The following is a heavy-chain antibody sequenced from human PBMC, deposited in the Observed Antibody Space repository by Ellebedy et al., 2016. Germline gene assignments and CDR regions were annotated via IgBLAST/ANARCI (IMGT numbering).Heavy chain of an antibody. D-gene: IGHD6-13*01. CDR1: GYTFSNYF. J-gene: IGHJ4*02. Sequence: ASVKVSCKASGYTFSNYFMHWVRQAPGQRLEWMGWINAGNGNTKYSQKFQGRVTITRDTSASTAYMELSSLRSEDTAVYYCAREVIGADGIQPNYDSWGQGTLVTVSS. CDR3: AREVIGADGIQPNYDS. V-gene: IGHV1-3*01. CDR2: INAGNGNT.